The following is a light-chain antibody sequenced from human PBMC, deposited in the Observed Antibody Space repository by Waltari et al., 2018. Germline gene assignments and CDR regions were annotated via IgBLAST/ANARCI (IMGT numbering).Light chain of an antibody. J-gene: IGKJ2*01. CDR3: MQALQTPYT. CDR2: LGS. Sequence: DIVMTQSPLSLPVTPGEPASISCRSSQSLLHSNGYKYLDWYLQKPGQSPQLLIYLGSNRASGVPDRFGGSGSGTDFTLKISRVEAEDVGVYYCMQALQTPYTFGQGTKLEIK. CDR1: QSLLHSNGYKY. V-gene: IGKV2-28*01.